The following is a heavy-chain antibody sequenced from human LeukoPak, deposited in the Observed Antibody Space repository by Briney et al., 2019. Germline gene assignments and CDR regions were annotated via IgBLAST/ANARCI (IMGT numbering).Heavy chain of an antibody. CDR3: ARDRVVVVGHRGIYYYGMDV. CDR2: IYYSGST. J-gene: IGHJ6*02. CDR1: GGSISSSSYY. V-gene: IGHV4-39*07. Sequence: SETLSLTCTVSGGSISSSSYYWGWIRQPPGKGLEWIGSIYYSGSTYYNPSLKSRVTISVDTSKNQFSLKLSSVTAADTAVYYCARDRVVVVGHRGIYYYGMDVWGQGTTVTVSS. D-gene: IGHD2-15*01.